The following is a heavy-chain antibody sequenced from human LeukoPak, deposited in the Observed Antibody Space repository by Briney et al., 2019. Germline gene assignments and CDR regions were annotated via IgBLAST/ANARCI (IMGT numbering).Heavy chain of an antibody. CDR3: ARAPVGLKADAFDV. Sequence: GGSLRLTRAASGFTFISYTMSWVGQAPGRGVDGVSCISPSSSPISYDDSVKGRFTISRDNAKNSLYLQMNSLRDEDTAVYYCARAPVGLKADAFDVWGQGTMVTVSS. J-gene: IGHJ3*01. V-gene: IGHV3-48*02. CDR2: ISPSSSPI. CDR1: GFTFISYT. D-gene: IGHD1-26*01.